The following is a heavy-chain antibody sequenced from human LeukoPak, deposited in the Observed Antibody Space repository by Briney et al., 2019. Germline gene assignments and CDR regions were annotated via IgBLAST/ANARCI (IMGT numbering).Heavy chain of an antibody. CDR2: IYYSGST. J-gene: IGHJ4*02. V-gene: IGHV4-59*08. D-gene: IGHD3-9*01. CDR1: GGSMNSYY. Sequence: SETLSLTCSVSGGSMNSYYWSWIRQSPGKGLEWIGYIYYSGSTNYNPSLKSRVTISVDTSKNQFSLKLSSVTAADTAVYYCARHVWLQPFDYWGQGTLATVSS. CDR3: ARHVWLQPFDY.